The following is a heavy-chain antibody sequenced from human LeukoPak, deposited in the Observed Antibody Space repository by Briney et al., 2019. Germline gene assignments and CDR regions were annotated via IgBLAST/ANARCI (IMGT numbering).Heavy chain of an antibody. CDR3: ARGGAVSAPNSDY. J-gene: IGHJ4*02. CDR1: GFTFRSFG. CDR2: IWYDGSNK. Sequence: GRSLRLSCAASGFTFRSFGMHWVRQAPGKGLEWVALIWYDGSNKYYADSVKGRVTISRDNSENTLYLQMNSLRAEDTAVYYCARGGAVSAPNSDYWGQGTLVTVSS. D-gene: IGHD5/OR15-5a*01. V-gene: IGHV3-33*01.